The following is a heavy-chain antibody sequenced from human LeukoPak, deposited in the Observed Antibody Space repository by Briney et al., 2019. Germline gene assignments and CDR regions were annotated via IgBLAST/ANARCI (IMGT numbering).Heavy chain of an antibody. V-gene: IGHV3-48*04. J-gene: IGHJ4*02. CDR2: ISSSSSTI. CDR1: GFTFSSYS. D-gene: IGHD5-18*01. CDR3: ARDTPDTAED. Sequence: GGSLRLSCAASGFTFSSYSMNWVRQAPGKGLEWVSYISSSSSTIYYADSVKGRFTISRDNAKNSLYLQMDSLRAEDTAIYYCARDTPDTAEDWGQGTLVTVSS.